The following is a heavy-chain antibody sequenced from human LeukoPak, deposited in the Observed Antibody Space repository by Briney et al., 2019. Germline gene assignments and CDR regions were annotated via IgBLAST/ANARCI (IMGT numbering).Heavy chain of an antibody. D-gene: IGHD3-22*01. J-gene: IGHJ4*02. CDR3: AKDPLYYYDSSGYYSRY. CDR2: ISGSGGST. V-gene: IGHV3-23*01. Sequence: GGSLRLSCAASGFTFSSYAMSWVRQAPGKGLEWVSAISGSGGSTYYADSVKGRFTISRDNSKNTLYLQMNSLRAEDTAVYYCAKDPLYYYDSSGYYSRYWGQGTLVTVSS. CDR1: GFTFSSYA.